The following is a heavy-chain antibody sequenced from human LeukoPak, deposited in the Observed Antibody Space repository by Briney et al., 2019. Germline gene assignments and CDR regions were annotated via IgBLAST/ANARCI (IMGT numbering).Heavy chain of an antibody. Sequence: SETLSLTCTASGGSISSYYWSWIRQPPGKGLEWIGYIYYSGSTNYNPSLKSRVTISVDTSKNQFSLKLSSVTAADTAVYYCARIGSSGRGDAFDIWGQGTMVTVSS. V-gene: IGHV4-59*01. CDR3: ARIGSSGRGDAFDI. CDR1: GGSISSYY. J-gene: IGHJ3*02. CDR2: IYYSGST. D-gene: IGHD6-6*01.